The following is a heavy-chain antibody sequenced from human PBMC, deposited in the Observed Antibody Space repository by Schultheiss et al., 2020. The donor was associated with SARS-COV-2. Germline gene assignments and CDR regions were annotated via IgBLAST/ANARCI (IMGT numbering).Heavy chain of an antibody. V-gene: IGHV3-7*01. Sequence: GGSLRLSCAASGFSFSSYWMSWVRQAPGKGLEWVANIKQDGSEKHYADSVKGRFTISRDNAKNSLYLQMNSLRDEDTAVYYCARDIPGYSSGWYAGDYWGQGTLVTVSS. CDR2: IKQDGSEK. J-gene: IGHJ4*02. CDR1: GFSFSSYW. D-gene: IGHD6-19*01. CDR3: ARDIPGYSSGWYAGDY.